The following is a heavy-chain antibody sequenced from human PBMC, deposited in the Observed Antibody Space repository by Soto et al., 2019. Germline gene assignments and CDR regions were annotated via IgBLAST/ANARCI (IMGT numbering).Heavy chain of an antibody. J-gene: IGHJ5*02. V-gene: IGHV1-3*01. CDR2: INAGNGNT. CDR3: SRDAYCSGGSCYSFSNWFAP. CDR1: GYTFTSYA. D-gene: IGHD2-15*01. Sequence: QVQLVQSGAEVKKPGASVKVSCKASGYTFTSYAMHWVRQAPGQRLEWMGWINAGNGNTKYSQKFQGRVTITRDTSASKAYMELSSRRSEDTAVYYCSRDAYCSGGSCYSFSNWFAPWGQGTLVTVSA.